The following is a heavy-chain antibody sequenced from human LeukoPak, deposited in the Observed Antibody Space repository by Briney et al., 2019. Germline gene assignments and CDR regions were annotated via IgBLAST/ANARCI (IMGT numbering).Heavy chain of an antibody. V-gene: IGHV4-34*01. D-gene: IGHD6-13*01. CDR2: INHSGST. J-gene: IGHJ4*02. CDR3: ARGRSDSSSWYPPGASFDY. Sequence: SETLSLTCTVSGGSISSYYWSWIRQPPGKGLEWIGEINHSGSTNYNPSLKSRVTISVDTSKNQFSLKLSSVTAADTAVYYCARGRSDSSSWYPPGASFDYWGQGTLVTVSS. CDR1: GGSISSYY.